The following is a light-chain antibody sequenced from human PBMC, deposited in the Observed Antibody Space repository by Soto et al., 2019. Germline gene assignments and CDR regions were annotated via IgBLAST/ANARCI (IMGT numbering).Light chain of an antibody. CDR3: QQYNTYPLT. CDR2: DAS. Sequence: IQMTHSPFTLSASVGARVTITCRASQSISNWLAWYHQTPGKAPKLLIFDASRLQRGVPSRFSGSGSGTEFTLAITSLQEDDFETYCCQQYNTYPLTCGGGTKVDIK. J-gene: IGKJ4*01. V-gene: IGKV1-5*01. CDR1: QSISNW.